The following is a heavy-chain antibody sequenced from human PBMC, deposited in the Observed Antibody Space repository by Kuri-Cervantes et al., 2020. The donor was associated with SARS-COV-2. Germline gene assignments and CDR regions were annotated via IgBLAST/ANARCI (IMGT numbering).Heavy chain of an antibody. D-gene: IGHD5-24*01. CDR2: ISSSSSYI. CDR3: ARGKGWLQLDY. Sequence: LSLTCAASGFTFSSYSMNWVRQAPGKGLEWVSSISSSSSYIYYADSVKGRFAISRDNAKNSLYLQMNSLRAEDTALYYCARGKGWLQLDYWGQGTLVTVSS. CDR1: GFTFSSYS. J-gene: IGHJ4*02. V-gene: IGHV3-21*04.